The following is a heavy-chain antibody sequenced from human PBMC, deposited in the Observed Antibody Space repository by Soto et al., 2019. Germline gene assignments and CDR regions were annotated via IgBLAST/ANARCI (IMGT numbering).Heavy chain of an antibody. Sequence: LASLASGFTLSSYVGHFVRESLVKGRVWASRIKSDGSSTSEEDSVRGRFTNPRDNAKSTLYLKMISLRAEDTAVYSCARVAYSSSWYYYYYGMDVWGQEATVTVSS. V-gene: IGHV3-74*01. CDR1: GFTLSSYV. D-gene: IGHD6-13*01. J-gene: IGHJ6*02. CDR3: ARVAYSSSWYYYYYGMDV. CDR2: IKSDGSST.